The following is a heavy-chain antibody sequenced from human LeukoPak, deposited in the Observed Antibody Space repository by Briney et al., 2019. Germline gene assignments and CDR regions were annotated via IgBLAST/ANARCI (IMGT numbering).Heavy chain of an antibody. Sequence: GESLEISGQGSGSSFTSYWIGWVRQLPGKGLEWMGIIYPGDSNTRYSPSFQGQVTISADKSISTCYLQWSSLKASDTARYYCARRIGRYSYVDYWGQGTLVTVSS. V-gene: IGHV5-51*01. D-gene: IGHD5-18*01. J-gene: IGHJ4*02. CDR1: GSSFTSYW. CDR2: IYPGDSNT. CDR3: ARRIGRYSYVDY.